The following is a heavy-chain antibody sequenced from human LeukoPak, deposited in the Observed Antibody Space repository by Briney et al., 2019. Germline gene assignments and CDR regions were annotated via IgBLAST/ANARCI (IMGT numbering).Heavy chain of an antibody. V-gene: IGHV3-33*06. CDR3: AKGVVTTSEIDY. CDR2: IWYDGSNK. CDR1: GFPFSSYG. J-gene: IGHJ4*02. D-gene: IGHD4-11*01. Sequence: GRSLRLSCAASGFPFSSYGMHWVRQAPGKGLEWVAVIWYDGSNKYYADSLKGRFTISRDNSKNTLYLQMNSLRAEDTAVYYCAKGVVTTSEIDYWGQGTLVTVSS.